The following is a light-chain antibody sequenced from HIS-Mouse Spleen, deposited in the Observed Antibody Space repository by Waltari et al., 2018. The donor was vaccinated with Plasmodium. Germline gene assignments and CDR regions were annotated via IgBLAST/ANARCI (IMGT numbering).Light chain of an antibody. Sequence: QSALTQPPSASGSPGQSVTISCTGTSSDVGGYNYVPWYQQHPGKAPKLMIYEVSKRPSGVPDRSSGSKSGNTASLTVSGLQAEDEADYYCSSYAGSNNFCVFGTGTKVTVL. J-gene: IGLJ1*01. CDR2: EVS. CDR1: SSDVGGYNY. CDR3: SSYAGSNNFCV. V-gene: IGLV2-8*01.